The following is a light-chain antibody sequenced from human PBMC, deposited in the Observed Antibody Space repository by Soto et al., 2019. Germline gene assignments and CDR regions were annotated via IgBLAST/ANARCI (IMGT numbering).Light chain of an antibody. CDR2: SAS. CDR1: QIFFSDSDNRKY. CDR3: QQYGYSPQT. Sequence: DFVMTPSADSLALSLCSRATINRKSSQIFFSDSDNRKYLAWYQQKPGQAPRLLIYSASSRATGVPTRFSGSGSGADYTLSISRLEPEDSAVYYCQQYGYSPQTFGQGTKVDIK. V-gene: IGKV4-1*01. J-gene: IGKJ1*01.